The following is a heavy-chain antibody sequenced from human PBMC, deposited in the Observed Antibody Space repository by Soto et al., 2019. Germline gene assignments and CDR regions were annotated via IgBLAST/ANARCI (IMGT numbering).Heavy chain of an antibody. D-gene: IGHD5-18*01. CDR3: ARSPGYSYGDY. Sequence: QVQLVQSRAEVKKPGASVKVSCKASGYTFTSYAMHWVRQAPGQRLEWLGWINAGNGNTKYSQKFQGRVTITRDTSASTAYMELSSLRSEDTAVYYCARSPGYSYGDYWGQGTLVTVSS. V-gene: IGHV1-3*01. J-gene: IGHJ4*02. CDR1: GYTFTSYA. CDR2: INAGNGNT.